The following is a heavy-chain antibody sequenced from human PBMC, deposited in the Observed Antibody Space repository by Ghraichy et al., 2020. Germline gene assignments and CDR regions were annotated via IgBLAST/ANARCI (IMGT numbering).Heavy chain of an antibody. CDR3: ARGTYYYDSSGYYSGSFYYYGMDV. V-gene: IGHV1-8*01. J-gene: IGHJ6*02. CDR2: MNPNSGNT. D-gene: IGHD3-22*01. CDR1: GYTFTSYD. Sequence: ASVKVSCKASGYTFTSYDINWVRQATGQGLEWMGWMNPNSGNTGYAQKFQGRVTMTRNTSISTAYMELSSLRSEDTAVYYCARGTYYYDSSGYYSGSFYYYGMDVWGQGTTVTVSS.